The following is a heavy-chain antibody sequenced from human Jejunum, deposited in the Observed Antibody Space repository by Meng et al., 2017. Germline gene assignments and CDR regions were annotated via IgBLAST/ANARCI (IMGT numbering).Heavy chain of an antibody. J-gene: IGHJ4*02. Sequence: VESGGGLVQPWGSLRLSCAASGFTFSSFWMVWVRQSPGKRLEWVGNTTPDGSEKHYVDSVKGRFTISRDNTDNSLYLEMNSLRVEDTAEYYCAREGPNGGYLMWGQGTLVTVSS. CDR2: TTPDGSEK. CDR3: AREGPNGGYLM. D-gene: IGHD5-12*01. V-gene: IGHV3-7*01. CDR1: GFTFSSFW.